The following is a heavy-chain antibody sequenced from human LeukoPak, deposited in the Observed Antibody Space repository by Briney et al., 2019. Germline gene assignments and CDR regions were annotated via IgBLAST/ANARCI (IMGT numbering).Heavy chain of an antibody. Sequence: GGSLRLSCAASGFTFSSYEMNWVRQAPGKGLECVSYITSSGSTIYYADSVKGRFTISRDNAKNSLYLQMNSLRAEDTAVYYCARSGIRSWFDYWGQGTLVTVSS. V-gene: IGHV3-48*03. CDR3: ARSGIRSWFDY. D-gene: IGHD1-26*01. J-gene: IGHJ4*02. CDR1: GFTFSSYE. CDR2: ITSSGSTI.